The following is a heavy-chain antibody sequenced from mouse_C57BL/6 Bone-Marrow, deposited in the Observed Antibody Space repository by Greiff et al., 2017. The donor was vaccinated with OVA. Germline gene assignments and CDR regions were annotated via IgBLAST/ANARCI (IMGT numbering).Heavy chain of an antibody. D-gene: IGHD1-1*02. CDR3: ARGWGLDY. CDR2: IRYDGSN. V-gene: IGHV3-6*01. CDR1: GYSITSGYY. Sequence: DVKLQESGPGLVKPSQSLSLTCSVTGYSITSGYYWNWIRQFPGNKLECMGYIRYDGSNNYNPSLKNRISITRDTSKNQFFLKLNSVTTEDTATYYCARGWGLDYWGQGTTLTVSS. J-gene: IGHJ2*01.